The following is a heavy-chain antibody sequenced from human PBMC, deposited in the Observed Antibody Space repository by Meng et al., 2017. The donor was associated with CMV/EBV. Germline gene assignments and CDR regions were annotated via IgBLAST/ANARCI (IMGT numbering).Heavy chain of an antibody. CDR2: ISGSGGRT. CDR1: GFTFSSYA. V-gene: IGHV3-23*01. D-gene: IGHD3-16*01. J-gene: IGHJ1*01. Sequence: GESLKISCAASGFTFSSYAMSWVRQAPGKGLEWVSAISGSGGRTYYADSVKGRFTISRDNSKNTLYLQMNSLRAEDTAVYYCAKNGGWLIEHWGLGTMVTVSS. CDR3: AKNGGWLIEH.